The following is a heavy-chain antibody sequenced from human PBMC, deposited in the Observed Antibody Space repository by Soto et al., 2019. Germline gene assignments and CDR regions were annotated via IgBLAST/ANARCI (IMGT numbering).Heavy chain of an antibody. J-gene: IGHJ4*02. V-gene: IGHV1-69*13. CDR2: IIPIFGTA. D-gene: IGHD3-10*01. CDR1: EGSFSSYA. Sequence: ASVKVSCKASEGSFSSYAISWVRQAPGQGLEWMGGIIPIFGTANYAQKFQGRVTITADESTSTAYMELSSLRSEDTAVYYCARVVPAGWSSDYWGQGTLVTVSS. CDR3: ARVVPAGWSSDY.